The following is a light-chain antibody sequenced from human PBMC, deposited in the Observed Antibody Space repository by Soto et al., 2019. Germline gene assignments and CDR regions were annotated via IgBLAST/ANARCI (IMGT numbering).Light chain of an antibody. J-gene: IGKJ2*01. CDR1: QTVSRSY. CDR3: QQYNNWPGMYT. V-gene: IGKV3-20*01. Sequence: EIVVTQSPGTLSLSPGERATLSCRTSQTVSRSYLAWYQQKPGQAPRLLIYATSSRATGIPDRFSGSGSGTEFTLTISSLQSEDFAVYYCQQYNNWPGMYTFGQGTKLEIK. CDR2: ATS.